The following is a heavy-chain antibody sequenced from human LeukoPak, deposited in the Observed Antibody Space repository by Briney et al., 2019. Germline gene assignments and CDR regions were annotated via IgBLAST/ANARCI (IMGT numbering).Heavy chain of an antibody. J-gene: IGHJ4*02. V-gene: IGHV3-48*01. CDR2: ISSSSSTI. CDR3: ARDPTLAVTAFDY. D-gene: IGHD4-11*01. CDR1: GFTFSSYS. Sequence: GGSLRLSCAASGFTFSSYSMNWVRQAPGKGLEWVSYISSSSSTIYYADSVKGRFTISRDNAKNSLYLQMNSLRAEDTAVYYCARDPTLAVTAFDYWGQGTLVTVSS.